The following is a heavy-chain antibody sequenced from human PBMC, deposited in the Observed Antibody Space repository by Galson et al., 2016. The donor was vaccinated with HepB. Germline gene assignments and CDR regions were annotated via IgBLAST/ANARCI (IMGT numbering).Heavy chain of an antibody. CDR1: GFTLSSYV. CDR2: ISHDGSNK. CDR3: VRGRKGAAAAGLLTYYFYYYGMDV. Sequence: SLRLSCAASGFTLSSYVMYWVRQAPGKGLEWVAVISHDGSNKSYADSGKGRFTIARDHAKNTLYLQMNSLRAEDTAVYYCVRGRKGAAAAGLLTYYFYYYGMDVWGQGTTVTVSS. J-gene: IGHJ6*02. D-gene: IGHD6-13*01. V-gene: IGHV3-30-3*01.